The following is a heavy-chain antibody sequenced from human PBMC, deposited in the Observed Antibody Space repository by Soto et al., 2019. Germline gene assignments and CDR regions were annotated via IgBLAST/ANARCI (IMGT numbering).Heavy chain of an antibody. Sequence: ASVKVSCKASGYTFTSYDINWVRQAAGQGLEWMGWMKPNSGNTGYAQKFQGRVTMTRDTSTNTAYMELSGLRSEDTAVYYCARGGGTVVVTAPYDHWGQGTLVTVFS. V-gene: IGHV1-8*01. CDR1: GYTFTSYD. CDR2: MKPNSGNT. J-gene: IGHJ4*02. D-gene: IGHD2-21*02. CDR3: ARGGGTVVVTAPYDH.